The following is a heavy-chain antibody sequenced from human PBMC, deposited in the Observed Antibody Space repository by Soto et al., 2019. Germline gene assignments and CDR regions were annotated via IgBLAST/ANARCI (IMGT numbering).Heavy chain of an antibody. V-gene: IGHV4-59*01. CDR3: ARGSGGLDAFDI. CDR2: IYYSGST. Sequence: KTSETLSLTCTVSGGSISGYYWSWIRQPPGKGLEWIGYIYYSGSTNYNPSLKSRVTLSVDTSKNQFSLKLASLTAADTAVYYCARGSGGLDAFDIWGQGNMVTVSS. J-gene: IGHJ3*02. CDR1: GGSISGYY.